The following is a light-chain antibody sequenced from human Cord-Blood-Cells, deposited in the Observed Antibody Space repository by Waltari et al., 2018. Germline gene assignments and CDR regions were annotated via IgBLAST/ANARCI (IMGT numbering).Light chain of an antibody. CDR1: SSDVGGYNY. V-gene: IGLV2-14*01. CDR3: SSYTSSSTVV. J-gene: IGLJ2*01. Sequence: QSALTQPASVSGSPAQPITISCTGTSSDVGGYNYVSWYQQHPGKAPKLMIYDVSNRPSGVSNRFSGSKSGNTASLTISGLQAEDEADYYSSSYTSSSTVVFGGGTKLTVL. CDR2: DVS.